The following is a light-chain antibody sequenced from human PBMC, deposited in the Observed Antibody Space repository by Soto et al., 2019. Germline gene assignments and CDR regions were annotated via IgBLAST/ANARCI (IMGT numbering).Light chain of an antibody. CDR2: DVS. J-gene: IGLJ2*01. Sequence: QSALTQPASVSGSPGQSITISCTGTSSDVGGYNFVSWYQQHPGTAPKLMIYDVSNRPSGVSNRFSGSKSGNTASLTISGLQPEDEADYYCRSYTSSSTVVFGGGTKLTAL. V-gene: IGLV2-14*01. CDR1: SSDVGGYNF. CDR3: RSYTSSSTVV.